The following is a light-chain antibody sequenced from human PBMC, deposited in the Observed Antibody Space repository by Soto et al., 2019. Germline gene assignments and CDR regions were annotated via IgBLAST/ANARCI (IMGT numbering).Light chain of an antibody. J-gene: IGKJ5*01. CDR2: DSS. Sequence: DIQMTQSPSSLSASVGDRVTIICQASQDITNYLNWYQQKPGKAPNLLIHDSSNLETGVPSRFSGSGTGTYFSFTISSLQPEDIVTYYCQQYDTLPLTFGQGTRLEIK. CDR3: QQYDTLPLT. V-gene: IGKV1-33*01. CDR1: QDITNY.